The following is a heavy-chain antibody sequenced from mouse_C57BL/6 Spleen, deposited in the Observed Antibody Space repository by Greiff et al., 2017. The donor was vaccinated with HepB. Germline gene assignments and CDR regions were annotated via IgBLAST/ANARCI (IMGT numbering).Heavy chain of an antibody. D-gene: IGHD2-2*01. V-gene: IGHV14-1*01. CDR3: TLCLRRGPYYFDY. J-gene: IGHJ2*01. CDR1: GFNIKDYY. CDR2: IDPEDGDT. Sequence: EVQLQQSGAELVRPGASVKLSCTASGFNIKDYYMHWVKQRPEQGLEWIGRIDPEDGDTEYAPKFQGKATMTADTSSNTAYLQLSSLTSEDTAVYYCTLCLRRGPYYFDYWGQGTTLTVAS.